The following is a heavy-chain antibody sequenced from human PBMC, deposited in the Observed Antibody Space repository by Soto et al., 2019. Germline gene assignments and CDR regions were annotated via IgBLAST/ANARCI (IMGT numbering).Heavy chain of an antibody. D-gene: IGHD2-8*01. J-gene: IGHJ4*02. CDR1: GGTFSSYA. Sequence: SVKVSCKASGGTFSSYAISWVRQAPGQGPEWMGGIIPIFGTANYAQKFQGRVTITADESTSTAYMELSSLRSEDTAVYYCARVVGCTIGVCYSPNRPFDYWGQGTLVTVSS. CDR3: ARVVGCTIGVCYSPNRPFDY. CDR2: IIPIFGTA. V-gene: IGHV1-69*13.